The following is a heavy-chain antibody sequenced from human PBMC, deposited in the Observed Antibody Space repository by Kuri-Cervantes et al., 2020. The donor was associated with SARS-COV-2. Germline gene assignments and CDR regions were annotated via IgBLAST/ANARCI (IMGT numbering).Heavy chain of an antibody. Sequence: SVKVSCKASGGTFSSYAISWVRQAPGQGLEWMGRIIPILGIANYAQKFQGRVTITADKSTSTAYMELSGLRSEDTAVYYCARSANYGSGSYYMSYGMDVWGQGTTVTVSS. D-gene: IGHD3-10*01. CDR1: GGTFSSYA. CDR3: ARSANYGSGSYYMSYGMDV. J-gene: IGHJ6*02. V-gene: IGHV1-69*04. CDR2: IIPILGIA.